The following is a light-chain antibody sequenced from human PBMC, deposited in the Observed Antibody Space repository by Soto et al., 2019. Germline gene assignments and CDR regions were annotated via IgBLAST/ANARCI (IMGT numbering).Light chain of an antibody. CDR2: DVT. CDR1: TSDVGGYNY. V-gene: IGLV2-11*01. Sequence: QSALTQPRSVSGSPGQSVTISCTGTTSDVGGYNYVSWYQQHPGKAPKLIIFDVTKRPSGVPDRFSGSKSGNTASLTISGLLAEDEADSYCCSDAGSYKYVFGTGTKVTVL. J-gene: IGLJ1*01. CDR3: CSDAGSYKYV.